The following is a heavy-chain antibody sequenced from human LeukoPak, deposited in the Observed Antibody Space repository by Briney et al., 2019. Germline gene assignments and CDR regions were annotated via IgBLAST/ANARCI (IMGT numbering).Heavy chain of an antibody. CDR1: GGSISTYY. D-gene: IGHD1-26*01. CDR2: IFYRGTT. CDR3: ARGLLVGALRPSYL. Sequence: SETLSLTCTVSGGSISTYYWTWIRQPPGKGLEWIGNIFYRGTTNYNPSLKSRVTMSVDTSKNQFSLKLNSVTAADTAVYYCARGLLVGALRPSYLWGQGTPVTVSS. J-gene: IGHJ5*02. V-gene: IGHV4-59*01.